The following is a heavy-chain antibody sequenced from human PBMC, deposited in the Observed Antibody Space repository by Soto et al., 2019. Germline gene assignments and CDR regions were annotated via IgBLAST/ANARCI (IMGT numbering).Heavy chain of an antibody. J-gene: IGHJ4*02. CDR2: IHESGGT. CDR3: AREGRYDELEH. D-gene: IGHD3-22*01. Sequence: SETLSLTCSFSVRSITPFYWNCIRQTPGRGLEWIGYIHESGGTRYNPSLKSRVSMSLDTSKNQFSLRLSSVTAADTAVYFCAREGRYDELEHWGQGTLVTVSS. V-gene: IGHV4-59*01. CDR1: VRSITPFY.